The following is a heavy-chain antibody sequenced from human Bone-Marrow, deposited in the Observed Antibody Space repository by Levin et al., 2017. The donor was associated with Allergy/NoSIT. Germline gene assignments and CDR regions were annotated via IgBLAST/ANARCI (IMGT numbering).Heavy chain of an antibody. CDR2: ISYDGSND. D-gene: IGHD3-22*01. J-gene: IGHJ4*02. CDR1: GFTFSNYA. CDR3: ARVPSVVISAFDY. Sequence: TGGSLRLSCAASGFTFSNYAMHWVRQAPGKGLEWVAVISYDGSNDYYADSVKGRFHISRDNSKNTLYLQMNSLRAEDTAVYYCARVPSVVISAFDYWGQGTLVTVSS. V-gene: IGHV3-30-3*01.